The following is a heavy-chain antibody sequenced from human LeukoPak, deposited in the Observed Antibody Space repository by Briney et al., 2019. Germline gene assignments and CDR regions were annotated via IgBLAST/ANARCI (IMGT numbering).Heavy chain of an antibody. J-gene: IGHJ4*02. D-gene: IGHD5-12*01. CDR3: ARSSYDDPFLDY. CDR1: GYSISSGYY. CDR2: IYHSGST. Sequence: SETLSLTCTVSGYSISSGYYWGWIRQPPGKGLEWIGSIYHSGSTYYNPSLKSRVTISVDTSKNQFSLKLSSVTAADTAVYYCARSSYDDPFLDYWGQGTLVTVSS. V-gene: IGHV4-38-2*02.